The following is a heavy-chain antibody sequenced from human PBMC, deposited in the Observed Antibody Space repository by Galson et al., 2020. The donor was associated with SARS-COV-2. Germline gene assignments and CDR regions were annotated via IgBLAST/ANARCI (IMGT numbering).Heavy chain of an antibody. CDR2: IYYSGST. CDR1: GGSISSSSYY. Sequence: SETLSLTCTVSGGSISSSSYYWGWIRQPPGKGLEWIGSIYYSGSTYYNPSLKSRVTISVDTSKNQFSLELSSVTAADTAVYYCARLGSPPETMVDAGGVAWFDPWGQGTLVTVSS. J-gene: IGHJ5*02. CDR3: ARLGSPPETMVDAGGVAWFDP. V-gene: IGHV4-39*01. D-gene: IGHD2-8*01.